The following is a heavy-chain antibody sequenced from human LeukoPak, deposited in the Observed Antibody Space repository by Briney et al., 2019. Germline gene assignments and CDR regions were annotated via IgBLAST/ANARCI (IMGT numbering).Heavy chain of an antibody. D-gene: IGHD3-16*01. CDR2: IYESGGY. J-gene: IGHJ5*02. CDR3: ARVQFTSDWSGP. Sequence: TLCLTCAVSGDSISGSDHSWNWLAPPPGKGLESIGYIYESGGYYYNPSFKSRITMSVDRSSNQFPLKMRSATAADTAVYFCARVQFTSDWSGPWGQGIPVTVSS. V-gene: IGHV4-30-2*01. CDR1: GDSISGSDHS.